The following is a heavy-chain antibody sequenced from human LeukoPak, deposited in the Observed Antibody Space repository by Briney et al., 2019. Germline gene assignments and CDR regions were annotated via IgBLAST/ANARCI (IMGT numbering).Heavy chain of an antibody. Sequence: PGGSLRLSCAASGFTFDNYRMSWVRQAPGKGLDWVSTVNADGGNTYYADSVKGRFTISRDNSKSPLILQMNSLRVEDTALYYCTKRVKYGGTWDHFADWGQGTLVTVSS. CDR3: TKRVKYGGTWDHFAD. CDR2: VNADGGNT. J-gene: IGHJ4*02. V-gene: IGHV3-23*01. CDR1: GFTFDNYR. D-gene: IGHD1-26*01.